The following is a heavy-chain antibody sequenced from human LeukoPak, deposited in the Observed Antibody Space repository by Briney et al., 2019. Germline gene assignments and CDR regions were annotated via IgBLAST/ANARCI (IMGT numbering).Heavy chain of an antibody. Sequence: SETLSLTCTVSGGSISSGSYYWSWIRQPAGKGLEWIGRIYTSGSTNYNPSLKSRVTISVDMSKNQFSLKLSSVTAADTAVYYCAREYYYDSSGYYYDWFDPWGQGTLVTVSS. J-gene: IGHJ5*02. CDR2: IYTSGST. D-gene: IGHD3-22*01. V-gene: IGHV4-61*02. CDR1: GGSISSGSYY. CDR3: AREYYYDSSGYYYDWFDP.